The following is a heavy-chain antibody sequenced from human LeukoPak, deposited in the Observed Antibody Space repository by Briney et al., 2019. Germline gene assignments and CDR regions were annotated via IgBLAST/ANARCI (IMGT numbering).Heavy chain of an antibody. CDR2: SNAGNGNK. Sequence: ASVKVSCKDSGYTCTTSAVDWVRQAPGQRLEWMGWSNAGNGNKKYSQEFQVRVTITRETSASTAYMELSSLTSEDMAVYYCARSDGGSGFDYWGQGTLVTVSS. V-gene: IGHV1-3*02. CDR3: ARSDGGSGFDY. D-gene: IGHD5-24*01. J-gene: IGHJ4*02. CDR1: GYTCTTSA.